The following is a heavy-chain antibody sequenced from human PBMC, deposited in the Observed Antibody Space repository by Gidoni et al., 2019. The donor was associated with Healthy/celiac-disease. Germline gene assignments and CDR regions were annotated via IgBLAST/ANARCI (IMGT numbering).Heavy chain of an antibody. J-gene: IGHJ4*02. V-gene: IGHV1-2*02. CDR2: INPNSGGT. D-gene: IGHD6-19*01. CDR3: AKDGGIAVAGELFDY. CDR1: GYTFPGYY. Sequence: QVQLVQSGAEVKKPGASVKVSCKASGYTFPGYYMHWVRQAPGQGLEWMGWINPNSGGTNYAQKFQGRVTMTRDTSISTAYMELSRLRSDDTAVYYCAKDGGIAVAGELFDYWGQGTLVTVSS.